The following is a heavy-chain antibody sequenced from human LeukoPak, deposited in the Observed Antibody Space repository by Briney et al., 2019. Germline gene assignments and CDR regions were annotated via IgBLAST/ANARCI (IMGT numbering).Heavy chain of an antibody. CDR1: GFTFGDYA. CDR3: TRASSGLIPDQDY. CDR2: IRSKAYGGTT. D-gene: IGHD6-19*01. J-gene: IGHJ4*02. Sequence: GGSLRLSCTASGFTFGDYAMSWVRQAPGKGLEWVGFIRSKAYGGTTEYAASVKGRFAISRDDSKSIAYLQMNSLKTEDTAVYYCTRASSGLIPDQDYWGQGTLVTVSS. V-gene: IGHV3-49*04.